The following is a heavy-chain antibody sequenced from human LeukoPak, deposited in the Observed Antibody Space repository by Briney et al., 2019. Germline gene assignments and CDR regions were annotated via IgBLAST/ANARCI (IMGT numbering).Heavy chain of an antibody. V-gene: IGHV1-18*01. J-gene: IGHJ3*02. Sequence: GASVKVSCKASGYTFTSDGISWVRQAPGQGLEWMGWISAYNGNTNYAQKLQGRVTMTTDTSTSTAYVELWSLRSDDTAVYYCARFQYYDILTGYYGAFDIWGQGTMVTVSS. CDR2: ISAYNGNT. CDR1: GYTFTSDG. CDR3: ARFQYYDILTGYYGAFDI. D-gene: IGHD3-9*01.